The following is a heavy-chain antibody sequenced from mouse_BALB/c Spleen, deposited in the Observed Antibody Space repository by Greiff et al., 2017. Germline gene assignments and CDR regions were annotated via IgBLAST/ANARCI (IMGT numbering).Heavy chain of an antibody. CDR2: IYPGDGST. V-gene: IGHV1S56*01. CDR3: ARLGIYYDYDGWFAY. Sequence: QVQLQQSGPELVKPGASVKMSCKASGYTFTSYYIHWVKQRPGQGLEWIGWIYPGDGSTKYNEKFKGKTTLTADKSSSTAYMLLSSLTSEDSAIYFCARLGIYYDYDGWFAYWGQGTLVTVSA. CDR1: GYTFTSYY. D-gene: IGHD2-4*01. J-gene: IGHJ3*01.